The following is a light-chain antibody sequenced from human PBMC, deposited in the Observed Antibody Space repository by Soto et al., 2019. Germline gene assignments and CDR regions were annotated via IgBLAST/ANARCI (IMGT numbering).Light chain of an antibody. CDR2: TAS. CDR1: QTINNY. V-gene: IGKV1-39*01. Sequence: DIQMTQAPSSLASSVGDRVTITCRASQTINNYLNCYQQKPGKAPNLLIYTASSLQSGVPSTFSGSGSGTDFTLTISSLQPEDFETYYSQQSYSIPVTFGQADQLEIK. J-gene: IGKJ2*01. CDR3: QQSYSIPVT.